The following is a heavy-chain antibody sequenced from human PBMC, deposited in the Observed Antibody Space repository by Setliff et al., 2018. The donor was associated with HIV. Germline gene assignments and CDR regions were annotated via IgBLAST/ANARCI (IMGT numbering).Heavy chain of an antibody. CDR2: IYPGDSDT. CDR1: GYIFTDYW. D-gene: IGHD2-21*01. Sequence: PGESLKISCGASGYIFTDYWIGWVRQMPGKGLEWMGIIYPGDSDTRYSPSFQGQVTFSADKSISAVYLQWDSLKASDSAIYYCARAPRSPLRWRDNLLSSSSFFMDVWGKGTTVTVSS. V-gene: IGHV5-51*01. CDR3: ARAPRSPLRWRDNLLSSSSFFMDV. J-gene: IGHJ6*03.